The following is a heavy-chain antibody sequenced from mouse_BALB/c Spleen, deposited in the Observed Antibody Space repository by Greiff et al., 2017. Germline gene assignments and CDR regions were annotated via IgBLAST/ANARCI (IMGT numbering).Heavy chain of an antibody. CDR2: IDPANGNT. D-gene: IGHD2-3*01. CDR1: GFNIKDTY. V-gene: IGHV14-3*02. Sequence: EVQLQQSGAELVKPGASVKLSCTASGFNIKDTYMHWVKQRPEQGLEWIGRIDPANGNTKYDPKFQGKATITADTSSNTAYLQLSSLTSEDTAVYYCARGDGYSYYYAMDYWGQGTSVTVSS. CDR3: ARGDGYSYYYAMDY. J-gene: IGHJ4*01.